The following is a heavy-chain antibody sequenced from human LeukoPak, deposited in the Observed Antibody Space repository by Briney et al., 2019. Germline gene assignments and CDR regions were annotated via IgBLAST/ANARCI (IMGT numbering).Heavy chain of an antibody. Sequence: GGSLRLSCEASGFTFSHYWMHWVRQAPGKGLVWVSRTNTDGSSTNYADSVKGRFTISRDNSKNTLYLQMNSLRAEDTAVYYCAKMGYDYWGQGTLVTVSS. D-gene: IGHD5-18*01. CDR2: TNTDGSST. J-gene: IGHJ4*02. CDR1: GFTFSHYW. CDR3: AKMGYDY. V-gene: IGHV3-74*01.